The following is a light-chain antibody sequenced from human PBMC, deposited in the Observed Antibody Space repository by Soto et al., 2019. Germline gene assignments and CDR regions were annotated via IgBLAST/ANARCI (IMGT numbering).Light chain of an antibody. CDR2: GAT. J-gene: IGKJ4*01. CDR3: QQTFSVTPLT. CDR1: RSIRAY. Sequence: DIQMTQSPSSLSASVGDTVTISCRASRSIRAYLNWSQHKPGKAPNLLIYGATTLHSGVPSRFSGSGSGTACTLTISSLQPEDFATYYCQQTFSVTPLTFGGGTKVEI. V-gene: IGKV1-39*01.